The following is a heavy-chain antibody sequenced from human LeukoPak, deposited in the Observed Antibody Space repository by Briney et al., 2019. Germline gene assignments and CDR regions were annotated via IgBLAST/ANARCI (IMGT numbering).Heavy chain of an antibody. V-gene: IGHV3-20*04. CDR3: ARGIHSYYYYYYMDV. Sequence: PGGSLRLSCAASGFTFDDYGMSWVHQAPGKGLEWVSGINWNGGSTGYADSVKGRFTISRDNAKNSLYLQMNSLRAEDTALYYCARGIHSYYYYYYMDVWGKGTTVTVSS. CDR2: INWNGGST. D-gene: IGHD5-18*01. CDR1: GFTFDDYG. J-gene: IGHJ6*03.